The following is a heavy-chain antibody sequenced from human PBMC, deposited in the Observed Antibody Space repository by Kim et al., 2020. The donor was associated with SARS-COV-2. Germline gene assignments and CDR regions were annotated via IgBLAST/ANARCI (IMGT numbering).Heavy chain of an antibody. Sequence: GGSLRLSCAASGFTFSSYGMHWVRQAPGKGLEWVAVIWYDGSNKYYADSVKGRFTISRDNSKNTLYLQMNSLRAEDTAVYYCARKWGPDPLDYYDSSGSTVSYYYGMDVWGQGTTVTVSS. V-gene: IGHV3-33*01. J-gene: IGHJ6*02. CDR1: GFTFSSYG. CDR2: IWYDGSNK. D-gene: IGHD3-22*01. CDR3: ARKWGPDPLDYYDSSGSTVSYYYGMDV.